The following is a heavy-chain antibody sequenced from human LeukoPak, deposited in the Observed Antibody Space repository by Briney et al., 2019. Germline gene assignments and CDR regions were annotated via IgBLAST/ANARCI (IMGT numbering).Heavy chain of an antibody. D-gene: IGHD6-6*01. V-gene: IGHV3-33*01. CDR1: GFTFSSYD. Sequence: GGSLRLSCAASGFTFSSYDMHWVRQAPGKGLEWVAVIWYDGSNKYYADSVKGRFTISRDNSKNTLYLQMNSLRAEDTAVYYCARVRYSSSSDNYFDYWGQGTLVTVSS. CDR3: ARVRYSSSSDNYFDY. J-gene: IGHJ4*02. CDR2: IWYDGSNK.